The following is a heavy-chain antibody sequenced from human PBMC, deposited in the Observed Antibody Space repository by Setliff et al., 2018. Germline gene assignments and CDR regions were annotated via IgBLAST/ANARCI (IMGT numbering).Heavy chain of an antibody. CDR1: GGSFSGYY. J-gene: IGHJ4*02. V-gene: IGHV4-34*01. CDR2: INHSGSS. CDR3: GRGPRYSGSYYVNY. Sequence: SETLSLTCAVYGGSFSGYYWAWIRQPPGKGLEWIGEINHSGSSNYNPSLKSRVTISVDTSKNQFSLNLSSVTAADTAVYYCGRGPRYSGSYYVNYWGQGTLVTVSS. D-gene: IGHD1-26*01.